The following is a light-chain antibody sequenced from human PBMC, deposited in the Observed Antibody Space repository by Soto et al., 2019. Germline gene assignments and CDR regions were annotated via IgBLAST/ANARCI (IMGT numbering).Light chain of an antibody. J-gene: IGLJ2*01. V-gene: IGLV1-44*01. CDR3: AAWDDSLNGLV. CDR2: SND. Sequence: QSVLTQPPSASGTPGQRLTISCSGSSSNIGSNTVTWSQQLPGTAPKVLIHSNDRRPSGVPDRFSGSKSGTSASLAISGLLSDDEADYYCAAWDDSLNGLVFGGGTKLTVL. CDR1: SSNIGSNT.